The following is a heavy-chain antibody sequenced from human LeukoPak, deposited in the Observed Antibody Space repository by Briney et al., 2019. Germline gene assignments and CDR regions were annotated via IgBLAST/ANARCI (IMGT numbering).Heavy chain of an antibody. V-gene: IGHV4-61*02. CDR3: ARNVVVVAANWFDP. CDR2: IYTSGST. J-gene: IGHJ5*02. CDR1: GGSISSGSYY. D-gene: IGHD2-15*01. Sequence: SETLSLTCTVSGGSISSGSYYWSWIRQPAGKGLEWIGRIYTSGSTNYNPSLKSRVTISVDTSKNQLSLKLSSVTAADTAVYYCARNVVVVAANWFDPWGQGTLVTVSS.